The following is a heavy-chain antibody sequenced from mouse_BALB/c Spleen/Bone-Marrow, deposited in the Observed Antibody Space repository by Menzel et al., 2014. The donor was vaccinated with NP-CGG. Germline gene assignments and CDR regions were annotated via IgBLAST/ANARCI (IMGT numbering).Heavy chain of an antibody. J-gene: IGHJ1*01. D-gene: IGHD2-1*01. CDR3: ARDGNPYWYFDV. Sequence: EVQLQQSGPELVKPGASVKMSCKASGYTFTSYVMHWVKQKPGQGLEWIGYINPYNDGTKYNEKFKGKATLTSDKSSSTAYMELSSLTSEDSAVYYCARDGNPYWYFDVWGAGTTVDVSS. V-gene: IGHV1-14*01. CDR2: INPYNDGT. CDR1: GYTFTSYV.